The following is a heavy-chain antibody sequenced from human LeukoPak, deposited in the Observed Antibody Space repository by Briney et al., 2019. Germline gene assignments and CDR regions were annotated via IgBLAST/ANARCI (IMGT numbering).Heavy chain of an antibody. Sequence: GRSLRLSCAASGFTFSSYAMHWVRQAPGKGLEWVAVISYDGSNKYYADSVKGRFTISRDNSKNTLYLQMNSLRAEDTAVYYCARGRPHGDLGYWGQGTLVTVSS. D-gene: IGHD4-17*01. V-gene: IGHV3-30*04. CDR3: ARGRPHGDLGY. CDR2: ISYDGSNK. J-gene: IGHJ4*02. CDR1: GFTFSSYA.